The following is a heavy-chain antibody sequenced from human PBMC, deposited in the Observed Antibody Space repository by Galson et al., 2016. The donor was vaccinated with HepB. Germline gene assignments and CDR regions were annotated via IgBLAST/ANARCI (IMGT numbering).Heavy chain of an antibody. CDR1: GFTFSSYA. V-gene: IGHV3-23*01. CDR3: ARDRGFYSSTWD. J-gene: IGHJ4*02. D-gene: IGHD2-2*01. CDR2: FSGDGAP. Sequence: SLRLSCAASGFTFSSYAMSWVRQAPGKGLEWVSSFSGDGAPYYVDSMKGRSTISRDNSKDTLYLQMISLRAEDTAVYYCARDRGFYSSTWDWGQGTLVTVSS.